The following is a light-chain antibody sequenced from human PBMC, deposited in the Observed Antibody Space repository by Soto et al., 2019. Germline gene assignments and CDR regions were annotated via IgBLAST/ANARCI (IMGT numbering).Light chain of an antibody. J-gene: IGKJ1*01. CDR1: QSVNSN. CDR3: QQYNNWPRT. V-gene: IGKV3-15*01. Sequence: EIVFTQSPDTLSLSPGERATLSCRTSQSVNSNYLAWYQQKPAQAPRLLIYGASTRATGIPARFSGSGSGTEFTLTISSLQSEDFAVYYCQQYNNWPRTFGQGTKVDIK. CDR2: GAS.